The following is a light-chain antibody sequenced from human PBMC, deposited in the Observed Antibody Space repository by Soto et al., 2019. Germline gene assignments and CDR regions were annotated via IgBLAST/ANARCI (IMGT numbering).Light chain of an antibody. V-gene: IGKV3-15*01. J-gene: IGKJ1*01. CDR1: QSISTN. Sequence: EIVMTQSPPTLSVSPGERATLSCRASQSISTNVAWYQQKPGQAPSLLIFRASIRASGVPARFSGSGSGTEFTLTISRLQSEDFAVYFCHQYENWPKTFGQGTKVEI. CDR2: RAS. CDR3: HQYENWPKT.